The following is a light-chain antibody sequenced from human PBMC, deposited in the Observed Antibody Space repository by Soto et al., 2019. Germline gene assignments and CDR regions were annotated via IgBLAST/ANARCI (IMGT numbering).Light chain of an antibody. J-gene: IGKJ2*01. CDR1: QSVSSSY. CDR2: GAS. CDR3: QHYGSSST. V-gene: IGKV3-20*01. Sequence: EIVLTQSPGILSLSPGERATLSCRASQSVSSSYLAWYQQKPGQAPRLLIYGASSRATGIPDRFSGSGSGTDFTLIISRLEPEDFAVYYCQHYGSSSTFGQGTNLEIK.